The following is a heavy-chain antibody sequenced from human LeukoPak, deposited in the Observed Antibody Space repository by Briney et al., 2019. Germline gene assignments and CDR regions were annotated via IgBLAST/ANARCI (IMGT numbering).Heavy chain of an antibody. Sequence: GGSLRLSCAASGFTFYNYGMHWVRQAPGKGLEWVAVISSSGSLEYYADSVKGRFTISRDNSKNTLYLQVNSLRAEDTAVYYCAKEDHDYSGSYYTSWGQGTLVTVSS. V-gene: IGHV3-30*18. CDR3: AKEDHDYSGSYYTS. D-gene: IGHD3-10*01. CDR1: GFTFYNYG. J-gene: IGHJ5*02. CDR2: ISSSGSLE.